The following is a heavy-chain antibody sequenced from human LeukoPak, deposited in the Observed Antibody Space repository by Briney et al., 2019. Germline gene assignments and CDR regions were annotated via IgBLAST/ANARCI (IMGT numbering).Heavy chain of an antibody. CDR1: EFSVSSNY. D-gene: IGHD6-25*01. Sequence: GGSLRLSCAVSEFSVSSNYMNWVRQTPGKGLEWVSSISSTGAYIYHADSMDGRFTVSRDNARNLLYLHMNSLRAEDSAMYFCARVSSNPYSRGYYHFDYWGQGTLVTVSS. CDR3: ARVSSNPYSRGYYHFDY. V-gene: IGHV3-21*01. J-gene: IGHJ4*02. CDR2: ISSTGAYI.